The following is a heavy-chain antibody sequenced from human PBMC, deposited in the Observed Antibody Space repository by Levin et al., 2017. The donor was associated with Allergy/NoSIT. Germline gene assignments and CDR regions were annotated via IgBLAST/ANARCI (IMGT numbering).Heavy chain of an antibody. V-gene: IGHV1-46*01. CDR3: ARVSSSSGYYYGY. CDR1: GYTFTSYY. J-gene: IGHJ4*02. D-gene: IGHD3-22*01. Sequence: GESLKISCKASGYTFTSYYMHWVRQAPGQGLEWMGIINPSGGSTSYAQKFQGRVTMTRDTSTSTVYMELSSLRSEDTAVYYCARVSSSSGYYYGYWGQGTLVTVSS. CDR2: INPSGGST.